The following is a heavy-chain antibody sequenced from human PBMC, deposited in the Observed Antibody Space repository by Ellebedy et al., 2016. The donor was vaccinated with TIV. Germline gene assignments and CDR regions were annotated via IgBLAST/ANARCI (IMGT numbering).Heavy chain of an antibody. CDR1: GGSISRGAYY. CDR3: ARGYLTHTSSYYVNDS. D-gene: IGHD3-22*01. CDR2: IYYSGST. V-gene: IGHV4-31*03. Sequence: SETLSLTXTVSGGSISRGAYYWSWIRQHPGKGLEWIGYIYYSGSTYYNPSLKSRLTISLDTSKNQFSLKLSSVTAADTAVYYCARGYLTHTSSYYVNDSWGQGTLVTVSS. J-gene: IGHJ4*02.